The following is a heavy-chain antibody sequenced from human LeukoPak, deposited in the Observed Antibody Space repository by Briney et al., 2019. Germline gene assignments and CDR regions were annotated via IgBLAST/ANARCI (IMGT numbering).Heavy chain of an antibody. Sequence: PSGGSLRLSCAASGFTFSSYAMSWVRQAPGKGLEWVSAISGSGGSTYYADSVKGRFTISRDNSKNTLYLQMNSLRAEDTAVYYCAKHILLWFGEFSNAFDIWGQGTMVTVSS. J-gene: IGHJ3*02. D-gene: IGHD3-10*01. CDR3: AKHILLWFGEFSNAFDI. CDR2: ISGSGGST. V-gene: IGHV3-23*01. CDR1: GFTFSSYA.